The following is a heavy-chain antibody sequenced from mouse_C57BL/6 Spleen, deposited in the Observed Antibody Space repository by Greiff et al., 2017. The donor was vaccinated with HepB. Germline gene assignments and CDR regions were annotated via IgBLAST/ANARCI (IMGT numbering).Heavy chain of an antibody. J-gene: IGHJ3*01. Sequence: VQLQQSGAELVRPGASVKLSCTASGFNIKDYYMHWVKQRPEQGLEWIGRIDPEDGDTEYAPKFQGKATMTADTSSNTAYLQLSSLTSEDTAVYYCTTKAWRAWFAYWGQGTLVTVSA. CDR1: GFNIKDYY. V-gene: IGHV14-1*01. CDR3: TTKAWRAWFAY. CDR2: IDPEDGDT.